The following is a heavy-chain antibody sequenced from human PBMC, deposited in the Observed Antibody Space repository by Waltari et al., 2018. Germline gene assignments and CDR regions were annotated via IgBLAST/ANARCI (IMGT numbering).Heavy chain of an antibody. CDR3: AREGGSPGGFGFDY. CDR1: GGSISSCSYY. V-gene: IGHV4-61*09. CDR2: IYTSGST. D-gene: IGHD3-16*01. J-gene: IGHJ4*02. Sequence: QVQLQESGPGLVKPSQTLSLTCTVSGGSISSCSYYWTWIRQPAGKGREWIGYIYTSGSTNYNPALKSRVTISVDTSKNQFSLKLSSVTAADTAVYYCAREGGSPGGFGFDYWGQGTLVTVSS.